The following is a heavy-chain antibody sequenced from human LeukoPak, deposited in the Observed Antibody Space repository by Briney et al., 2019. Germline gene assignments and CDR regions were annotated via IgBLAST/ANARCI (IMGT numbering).Heavy chain of an antibody. CDR2: IGSSSSYI. D-gene: IGHD6-13*01. CDR3: ARDWPTIAAAGTIPEYFQH. CDR1: GFTFSSYS. J-gene: IGHJ1*01. Sequence: GGSPRPSCAASGFTFSSYSINWVRQAPGKGLEWVSSIGSSSSYIYYADSAKGRFTISRDNAKNSLYLKMNSLRAEDTAVYYCARDWPTIAAAGTIPEYFQHWGQGTLVTVSS. V-gene: IGHV3-21*01.